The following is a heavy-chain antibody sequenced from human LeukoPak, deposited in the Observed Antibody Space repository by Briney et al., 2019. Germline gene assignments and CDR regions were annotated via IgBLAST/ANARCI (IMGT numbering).Heavy chain of an antibody. CDR2: ISSSSSYI. V-gene: IGHV3-21*01. CDR3: ASGGRAAWWFDP. J-gene: IGHJ5*02. Sequence: PGGSLRLSCAASGFTFSSYSMNWVRQAPGKGLEWVSSISSSSSYIYYADSVKGRFTISRDNAKNSLYLQMNSLRAEDTAVYYCASGGRAAWWFDPWGQGTLVTVSS. D-gene: IGHD6-13*01. CDR1: GFTFSSYS.